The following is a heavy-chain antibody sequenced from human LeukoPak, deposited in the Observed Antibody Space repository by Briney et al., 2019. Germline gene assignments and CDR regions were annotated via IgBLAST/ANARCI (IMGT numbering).Heavy chain of an antibody. V-gene: IGHV3-33*01. CDR3: ARDAPAYYYDSSGYTDAFDI. CDR1: GFTFSSYG. D-gene: IGHD3-22*01. J-gene: IGHJ3*02. CDR2: IWYDGSNK. Sequence: QPGRSLRLSCAASGFTFSSYGMHWVRQAPGKGLEWVAVIWYDGSNKYYADSVKGRFTISRDNSKNTLYLQMNSLRAEDTAVYYCARDAPAYYYDSSGYTDAFDIWGQGTMVTVSS.